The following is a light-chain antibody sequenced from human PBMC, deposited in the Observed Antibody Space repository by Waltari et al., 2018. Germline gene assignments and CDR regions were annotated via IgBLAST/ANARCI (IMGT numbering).Light chain of an antibody. J-gene: IGLJ2*01. CDR2: EVS. CDR1: RNDIGGYNY. Sequence: QSALTQPPSASGSPGQSVTISCTGTRNDIGGYNYVSWYQQHPAKAPKIMIYEVSKRPSGVPDRFAGSKSGNTASLTVSGLQAEDEADYYCSSHAGSNNMIFGGGTKLTVL. CDR3: SSHAGSNNMI. V-gene: IGLV2-8*01.